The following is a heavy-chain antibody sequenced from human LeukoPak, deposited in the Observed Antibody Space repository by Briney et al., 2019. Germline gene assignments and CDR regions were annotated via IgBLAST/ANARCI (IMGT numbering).Heavy chain of an antibody. J-gene: IGHJ4*02. V-gene: IGHV3-7*02. Sequence: GGSLRLSCSASGFTFSGYWMDGVRQGPGKGLEWVANIKPDGSEIYYVDSVKGRFTISRANAKNSLYLQMNSLRVEDTAVYYCTRSLDYWGQGTLVTVSS. D-gene: IGHD2-15*01. CDR3: TRSLDY. CDR2: IKPDGSEI. CDR1: GFTFSGYW.